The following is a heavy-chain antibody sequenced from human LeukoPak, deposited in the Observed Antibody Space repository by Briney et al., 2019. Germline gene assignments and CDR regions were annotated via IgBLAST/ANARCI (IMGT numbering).Heavy chain of an antibody. CDR2: IWYDGSNK. CDR1: GFTFSSYG. V-gene: IGHV3-33*01. J-gene: IGHJ3*02. Sequence: LPGGSLRLSCAASGFTFSSYGMHWVRQAPGKGLEWVAVIWYDGSNKYYTDSVKGRFTISRDNSKNTLYLQMNSLRADDTAVYYCARQRGGDAFDIWGQGTMVTVSS. D-gene: IGHD3-16*01. CDR3: ARQRGGDAFDI.